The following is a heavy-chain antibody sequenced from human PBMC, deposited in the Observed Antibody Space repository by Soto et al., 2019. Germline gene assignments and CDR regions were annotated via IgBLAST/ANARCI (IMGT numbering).Heavy chain of an antibody. D-gene: IGHD2-21*02. CDR2: ISHDGRVT. Sequence: QVQLVESGGGMVQPGTSLRLSCAASGFTFNSLSLHWVRQRPDKGLEWVAVISHDGRVTFYADFVKGRFTVSRDNSKNTLYLQVNSLRAEDTAVYYCASEPYGDSQYFDYWGQGTLVTVSS. CDR1: GFTFNSLS. CDR3: ASEPYGDSQYFDY. J-gene: IGHJ4*02. V-gene: IGHV3-30*04.